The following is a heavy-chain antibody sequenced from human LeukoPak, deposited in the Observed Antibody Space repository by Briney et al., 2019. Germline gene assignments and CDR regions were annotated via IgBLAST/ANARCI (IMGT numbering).Heavy chain of an antibody. CDR1: GYTFTGYY. CDR3: ARGDGSGSFDY. V-gene: IGHV1-2*06. Sequence: ASVKVSCKASGYTFTGYYMHWVRQAPGQGLEWMGRINPNSGGTNYAQKFQGRVTMTRNTSISTAYMELSSLRSEDTAVYYCARGDGSGSFDYWGQGTLVTVSS. CDR2: INPNSGGT. D-gene: IGHD3-10*01. J-gene: IGHJ4*02.